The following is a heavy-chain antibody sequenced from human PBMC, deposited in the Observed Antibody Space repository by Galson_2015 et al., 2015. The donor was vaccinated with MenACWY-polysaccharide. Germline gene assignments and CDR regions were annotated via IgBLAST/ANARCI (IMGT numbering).Heavy chain of an antibody. J-gene: IGHJ4*02. Sequence: LRLSCAASGFTFSSYSLNWVRQAPGKGLEWVSSISSSSSYIYYADSVKGRFTISRDNAKNSLYLQMNSLRAEDTAAYYCARDSYGDYAFDYWGQGTLVTVSS. V-gene: IGHV3-21*01. D-gene: IGHD4-17*01. CDR3: ARDSYGDYAFDY. CDR2: ISSSSSYI. CDR1: GFTFSSYS.